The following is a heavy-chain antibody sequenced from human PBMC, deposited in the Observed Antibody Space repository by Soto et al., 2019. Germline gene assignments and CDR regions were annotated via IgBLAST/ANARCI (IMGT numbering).Heavy chain of an antibody. CDR2: MNPNSGNT. V-gene: IGHV1-8*01. CDR3: ARVQRTVFGADY. CDR1: GYTFTSYD. D-gene: IGHD3-3*01. Sequence: QVQLVQSGAEVKKPGASVKVSCKASGYTFTSYDINCVRQATGQGLEWMGWMNPNSGNTGYAQKFQGRVTMTRNTSISTAYMELSSLRSEDTAVYYCARVQRTVFGADYWGQGTLVTVSS. J-gene: IGHJ4*02.